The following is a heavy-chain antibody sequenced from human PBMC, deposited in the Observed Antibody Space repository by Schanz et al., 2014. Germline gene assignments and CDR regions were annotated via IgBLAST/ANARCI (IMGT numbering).Heavy chain of an antibody. Sequence: VQLVESGGGLVQPGGSLRLSCAASGFTFSDSYMSWIRQAPGKGLEWVSYISGTTTYTNYADSVKGRFTISRDNAKNSLYLQMNSVRAEDTAVYYCVKARRKSKNSGGRCCHCSYGGNDVWGQGTTVTVSS. J-gene: IGHJ6*02. D-gene: IGHD2-15*01. V-gene: IGHV3-11*05. CDR2: ISGTTTYT. CDR1: GFTFSDSY. CDR3: VKARRKSKNSGGRCCHCSYGGNDV.